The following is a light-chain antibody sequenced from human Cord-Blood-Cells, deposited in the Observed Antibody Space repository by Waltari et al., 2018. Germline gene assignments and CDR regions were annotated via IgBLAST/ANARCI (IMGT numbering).Light chain of an antibody. Sequence: VVTQSPRTLSLSPGERATLSCRASQSVSSSYLAWYQQKPGQAPRLLNCGSAHRATGSPDRFSGSGSGTDFTLTISRLEPEDFAVYYCQQYGSSPLTFGGGTKVEIK. CDR2: GSA. CDR1: QSVSSSY. CDR3: QQYGSSPLT. J-gene: IGKJ4*01. V-gene: IGKV3-20*01.